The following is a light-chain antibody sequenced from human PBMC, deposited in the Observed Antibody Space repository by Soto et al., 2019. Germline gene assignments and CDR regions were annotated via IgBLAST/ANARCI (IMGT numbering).Light chain of an antibody. CDR3: SSYAGSNNFWV. Sequence: QSALTQPPSASGSPGQSVTISCTGTSSDVGGYNYVSWYQQHPGKATKLMIYEVSKRPSGVPDRFSGSKSGNTASLTVSGLQAEDEADYYCSSYAGSNNFWVFGGGTQLSVL. J-gene: IGLJ3*02. V-gene: IGLV2-8*01. CDR2: EVS. CDR1: SSDVGGYNY.